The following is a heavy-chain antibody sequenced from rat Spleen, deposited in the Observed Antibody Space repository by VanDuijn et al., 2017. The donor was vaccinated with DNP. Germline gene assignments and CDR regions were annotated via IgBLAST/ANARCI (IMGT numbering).Heavy chain of an antibody. D-gene: IGHD1-12*01. CDR3: ARHRTIMPYYYAMDA. J-gene: IGHJ4*01. Sequence: EVQLVESGGGLVQPGRSMKLSCAASGFTFSDYYMAWVRQAPKKGLEWVASLSTGGDDTYYRDSVKGRFTISRDNAKNTQYLQMDSLRSEDTATYYCARHRTIMPYYYAMDAWGQGASVTVSS. V-gene: IGHV5-25*01. CDR2: LSTGGDDT. CDR1: GFTFSDYY.